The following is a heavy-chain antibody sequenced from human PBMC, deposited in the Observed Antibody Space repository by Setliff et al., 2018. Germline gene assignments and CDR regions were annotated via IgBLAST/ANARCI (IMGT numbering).Heavy chain of an antibody. D-gene: IGHD3-22*01. V-gene: IGHV4-34*01. CDR2: INHSGST. CDR3: ARGHPPSDSSGYYYAY. J-gene: IGHJ4*02. CDR1: GGTFSDYF. Sequence: SETLSLTCGASGGTFSDYFWTWIRQSPGKGLEWIGEINHSGSTNYNPSLKSRVTISVDTSKNQFSLKLSSVTAADTAVYYCARGHPPSDSSGYYYAYWGQGTLVTVSS.